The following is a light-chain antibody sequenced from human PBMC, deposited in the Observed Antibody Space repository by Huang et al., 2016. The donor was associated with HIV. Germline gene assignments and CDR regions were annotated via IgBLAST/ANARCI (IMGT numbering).Light chain of an antibody. CDR1: QGVGNY. CDR3: QHYGSSLIT. J-gene: IGKJ5*01. V-gene: IGKV3-20*01. Sequence: EIVLTQSPGTVSLSPGERATLPCRASQGVGNYLAWYQQQPGQAPRLLIYDASSMATGIPDRFSGSGSGTDFTLTISRLEPEDFAVYYCQHYGSSLITFGQGTRLEIK. CDR2: DAS.